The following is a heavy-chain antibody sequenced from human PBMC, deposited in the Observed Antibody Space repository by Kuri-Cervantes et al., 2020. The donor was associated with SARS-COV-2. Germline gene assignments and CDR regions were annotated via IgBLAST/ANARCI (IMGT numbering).Heavy chain of an antibody. J-gene: IGHJ2*01. D-gene: IGHD6-13*01. CDR3: ARAELGLGWFFDL. CDR2: INHSGST. CDR1: GGSLSYYY. Sequence: SETLSLTCEVYGGSLSYYYWSWVRQPPGKGLEWIGEINHSGSTNYNPSLKSRVTISGDTSKNQFSLELSSVTAADTAVYYCARAELGLGWFFDLWGSGTLVTVSS. V-gene: IGHV4-34*01.